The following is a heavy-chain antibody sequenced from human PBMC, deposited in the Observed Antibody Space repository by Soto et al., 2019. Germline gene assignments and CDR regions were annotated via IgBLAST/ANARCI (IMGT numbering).Heavy chain of an antibody. CDR3: ARDTDYDYVCGSYRYHPAYYFDY. Sequence: EVQLVESGGGLVQPGGSLRLTCAASGFTFSSYSMNWVRQAPGKGLEWVSYISSSSSTIYYADSVKGRFTISRDNAKISLYVHINSLKDEDTAVYYCARDTDYDYVCGSYRYHPAYYFDYWGQGTLVTGSS. D-gene: IGHD3-16*02. CDR1: GFTFSSYS. CDR2: ISSSSSTI. V-gene: IGHV3-48*02. J-gene: IGHJ4*02.